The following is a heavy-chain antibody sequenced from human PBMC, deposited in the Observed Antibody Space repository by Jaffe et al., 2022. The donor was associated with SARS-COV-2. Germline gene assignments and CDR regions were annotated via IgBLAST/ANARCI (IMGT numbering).Heavy chain of an antibody. CDR1: RFTFSSYN. CDR3: ARDRGSGTNSWIDY. D-gene: IGHD6-13*01. V-gene: IGHV3-48*01. Sequence: EVQLVESGGGLVQPGGSLRLSCAASRFTFSSYNMNWVRQTPERGLEWVSYINDRTDTIYYADSVKGRFTISRDNAKNSLYLQMNSLRAEDTAMYYCARDRGSGTNSWIDYWGQGTLVTVSS. J-gene: IGHJ4*02. CDR2: INDRTDTI.